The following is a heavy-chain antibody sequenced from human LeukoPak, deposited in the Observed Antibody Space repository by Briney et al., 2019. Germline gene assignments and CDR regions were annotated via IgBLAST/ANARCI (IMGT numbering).Heavy chain of an antibody. CDR1: GGSISSGGYY. Sequence: SETLSLTCTVSGGSISSGGYYWSWIRQHPGKGLEWIGYIYYSGSTYYNPSLKSRVTISVDTSKNQFSLKLSSVTAADTAVYYYARDRQLHYYGMDVWGQGTTVTVSS. J-gene: IGHJ6*02. D-gene: IGHD5-18*01. CDR3: ARDRQLHYYGMDV. V-gene: IGHV4-31*03. CDR2: IYYSGST.